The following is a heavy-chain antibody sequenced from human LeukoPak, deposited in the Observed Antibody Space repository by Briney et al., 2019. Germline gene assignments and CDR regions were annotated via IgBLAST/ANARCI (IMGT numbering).Heavy chain of an antibody. CDR3: ARASNSPFDY. CDR1: GFTFSSYE. Sequence: GGSLRLSCAASGFTFSSYEMSRVRQAPGKGLEWVSHIYTDSNIYQADSVKGRFTISRDNAKNTLYLQMNSLRAEDTAVYYCARASNSPFDYWGQGTLVTVSS. CDR2: IYTDSNI. J-gene: IGHJ4*02. D-gene: IGHD2-21*01. V-gene: IGHV3-48*03.